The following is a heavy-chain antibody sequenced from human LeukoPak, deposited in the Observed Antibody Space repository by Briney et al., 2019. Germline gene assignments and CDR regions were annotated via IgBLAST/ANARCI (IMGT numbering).Heavy chain of an antibody. J-gene: IGHJ4*02. V-gene: IGHV4-39*07. Sequence: SETLSLTCTVSGGSISSNSHYWGWIRQPPGTGLEWIGSMYYRGSTYHNPSLKSRVTISVDTSKNQFSLKLSSVTAADTAVYYCATTTIRLGYWGQGTLVTVSS. CDR2: MYYRGST. CDR3: ATTTIRLGY. CDR1: GGSISSNSHY. D-gene: IGHD1-26*01.